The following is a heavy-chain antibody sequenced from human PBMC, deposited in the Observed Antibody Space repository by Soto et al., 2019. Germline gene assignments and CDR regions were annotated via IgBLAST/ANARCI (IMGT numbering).Heavy chain of an antibody. Sequence: HEHLVQSGAEVKRPGASLKVSCKASGYSFTGYYIHWVRQAPGQGLEWMGWINPDSGATNYAQYFQGRVTLTSDTSISTASMDLTSLTSDDTAVYYCARGDYGTGGYPFPYFDYWGQGTLFIVSS. CDR1: GYSFTGYY. V-gene: IGHV1-2*02. CDR3: ARGDYGTGGYPFPYFDY. CDR2: INPDSGAT. J-gene: IGHJ4*02. D-gene: IGHD2-8*02.